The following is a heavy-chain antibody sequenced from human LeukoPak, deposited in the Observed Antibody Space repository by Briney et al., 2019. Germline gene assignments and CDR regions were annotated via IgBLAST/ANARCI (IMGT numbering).Heavy chain of an antibody. Sequence: GGSLRLSCAASGFTFSTYPMNWARPAAGKGLEWVSSIRSGSGYIYYADSVKGRFTTSRDNAKNSLYLQMNSLRAEDTAVYYCARGYGDYGKYYFDSWGQGTLVTVSS. CDR1: GFTFSTYP. D-gene: IGHD4-17*01. J-gene: IGHJ4*02. CDR2: IRSGSGYI. V-gene: IGHV3-21*01. CDR3: ARGYGDYGKYYFDS.